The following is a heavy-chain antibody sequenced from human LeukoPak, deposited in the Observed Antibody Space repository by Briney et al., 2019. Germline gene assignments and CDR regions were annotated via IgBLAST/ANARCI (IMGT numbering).Heavy chain of an antibody. CDR2: IYYSGST. CDR1: GGSISSYY. D-gene: IGHD3-9*01. V-gene: IGHV4-59*01. CDR3: ARQARLGYYYYYMDV. Sequence: PSETLSLTCTVSGGSISSYYWSWIRQPPGKGLEWIGYIYYSGSTNYNPSLKSRVTISVDTSKNQFSLKLSSVTAADTAVYYCARQARLGYYYYYMDVWGKGTTVTVSS. J-gene: IGHJ6*03.